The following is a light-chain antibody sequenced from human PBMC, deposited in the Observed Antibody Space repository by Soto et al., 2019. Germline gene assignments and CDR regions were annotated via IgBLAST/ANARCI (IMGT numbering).Light chain of an antibody. CDR3: AAWDAGVSGPA. CDR2: RNN. Sequence: QAVVTQPPSASGTPGQRVTISCSGSSSNIGSKYVYWYQQLPGTAPKLLMYRNNQRPSGVPDRFSGSKSGTSASLAISGLRSEDEADYYCAAWDAGVSGPAFGGGNKVTVL. CDR1: SSNIGSKY. J-gene: IGLJ2*01. V-gene: IGLV1-47*01.